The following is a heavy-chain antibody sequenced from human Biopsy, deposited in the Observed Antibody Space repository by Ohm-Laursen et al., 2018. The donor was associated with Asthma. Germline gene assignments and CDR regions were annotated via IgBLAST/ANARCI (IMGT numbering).Heavy chain of an antibody. J-gene: IGHJ6*02. V-gene: IGHV1-69*01. CDR3: ARCQVGYSSGWSLLLKKIYYSGMDV. CDR2: IMTVFGTT. Sequence: GSSETVSCKAPGGTFSNFAISWVRQAPGQGLEWLGGIMTVFGTTNYAQKFPGRVTITADECTSTAYMEVTSLRSEDTAIYYCARCQVGYSSGWSLLLKKIYYSGMDVWGQGTAVTVSS. CDR1: GGTFSNFA. D-gene: IGHD6-19*01.